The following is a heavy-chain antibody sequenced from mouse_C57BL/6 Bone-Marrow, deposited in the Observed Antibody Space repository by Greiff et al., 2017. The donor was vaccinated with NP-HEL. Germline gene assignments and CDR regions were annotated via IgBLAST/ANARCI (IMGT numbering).Heavy chain of an antibody. V-gene: IGHV14-4*01. D-gene: IGHD1-1*01. CDR2: IDPENGDT. CDR1: GFNINDDY. Sequence: EVKLVESGAELVRPGASVTLSCTVSGFNINDDYMHWVKQRPEQGLEWIGWIDPENGDTEYASKFKGKATITADTTSNTAYLQLSSLTSDDTAVYYCTTGGSSPYAMDYWGQGTSVTVSS. J-gene: IGHJ4*01. CDR3: TTGGSSPYAMDY.